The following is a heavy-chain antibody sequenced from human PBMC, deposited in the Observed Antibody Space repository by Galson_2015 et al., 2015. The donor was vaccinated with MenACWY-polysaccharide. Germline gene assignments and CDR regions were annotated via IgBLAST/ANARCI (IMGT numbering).Heavy chain of an antibody. CDR2: INHSGST. Sequence: ATLSLTCAVYGGSFSGYYWSLIRQPPGKGLEWIGEINHSGSTNYNPSLKSRVTISVDTSKNQFSLKLSSVTAADTAVYYCARHLRWFGELLWGYYYYGMDVWGQGTTVTVSS. CDR1: GGSFSGYY. CDR3: ARHLRWFGELLWGYYYYGMDV. J-gene: IGHJ6*02. V-gene: IGHV4-34*01. D-gene: IGHD3-10*01.